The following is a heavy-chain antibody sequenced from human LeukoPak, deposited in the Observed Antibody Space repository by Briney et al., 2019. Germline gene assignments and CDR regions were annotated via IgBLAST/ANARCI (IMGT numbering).Heavy chain of an antibody. CDR1: GFTFSSYA. CDR3: AKDNYGSGSYYSYYFDY. D-gene: IGHD3-10*01. J-gene: IGHJ4*02. Sequence: PEGSLRLSCAASGFTFSSYAMSWVRQAPGKGLEWVSAISGSGGSTYYADSVKGRFTISRDNSKNTLYLQMNSLRAEDTAVYYCAKDNYGSGSYYSYYFDYWGQGTLVTVSS. V-gene: IGHV3-23*01. CDR2: ISGSGGST.